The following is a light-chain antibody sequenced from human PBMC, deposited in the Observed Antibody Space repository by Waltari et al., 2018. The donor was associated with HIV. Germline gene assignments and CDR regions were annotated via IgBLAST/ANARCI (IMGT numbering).Light chain of an antibody. CDR2: LNT. CDR3: QSYDSSLSASV. J-gene: IGLJ2*01. CDR1: HSHFGAGSA. Sequence: QPFLPQPPSASAAPGQTVTISFTGRHSHFGAGSAVPWYQQLPGTAPKVVMYLNTIRPSGIPDRFSGSKSDTSASLAITGLQAEDEADYYCQSYDSSLSASVFGGGTKLTVL. V-gene: IGLV1-40*01.